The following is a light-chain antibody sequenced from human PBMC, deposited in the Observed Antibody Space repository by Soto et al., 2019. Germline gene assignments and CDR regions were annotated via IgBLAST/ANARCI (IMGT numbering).Light chain of an antibody. J-gene: IGLJ1*01. CDR1: SSDVGGYNY. Sequence: QSVLTQPASVSGSPGQSSTISCTGTSSDVGGYNYVSWYQHHPGKAPKLMIFDVSNRPSGVSTPFSGSKSGNTASLTISGLQPEDEADYYCSSYTTSNTRQIVFGTGTKVTVL. CDR2: DVS. V-gene: IGLV2-14*03. CDR3: SSYTTSNTRQIV.